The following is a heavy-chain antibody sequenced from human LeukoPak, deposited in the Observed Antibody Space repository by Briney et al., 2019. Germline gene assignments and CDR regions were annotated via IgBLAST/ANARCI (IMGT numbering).Heavy chain of an antibody. D-gene: IGHD6-6*01. Sequence: GGSLRLSCAASGFTFSTCAMSWVRQTPEKGLEWVSAISGGSKYYADSVKGRFTISRDNSKNTLSLQMNSLRAEDTAVYYCTKDCLRCSSSSPSWGQGTLVTVSS. J-gene: IGHJ4*02. CDR1: GFTFSTCA. CDR2: ISGGSK. CDR3: TKDCLRCSSSSPS. V-gene: IGHV3-23*01.